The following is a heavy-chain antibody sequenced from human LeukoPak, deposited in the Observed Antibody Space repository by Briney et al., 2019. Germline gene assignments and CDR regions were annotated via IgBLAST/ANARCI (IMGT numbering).Heavy chain of an antibody. D-gene: IGHD6-19*01. Sequence: PGGSLRLSCEASGFTLSSYSMNWVRQAPGKGLEWVSSLSSSSSFIYYADSVKGRFTISRDNAKNSLSLQMDSLRAEDTAVYYCARERLTSGWLTDFWGRGTLVIVSS. CDR3: ARERLTSGWLTDF. CDR2: LSSSSSFI. J-gene: IGHJ4*02. CDR1: GFTLSSYS. V-gene: IGHV3-21*06.